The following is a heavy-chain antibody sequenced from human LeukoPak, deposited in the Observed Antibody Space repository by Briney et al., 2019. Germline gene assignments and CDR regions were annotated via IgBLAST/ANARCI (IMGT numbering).Heavy chain of an antibody. V-gene: IGHV4-59*01. D-gene: IGHD1-26*01. CDR1: GGSISSYY. Sequence: PSETLSLTCTVSGGSISSYYWSWIRQPPGKGLEWIGYIYYSGSTHYNPSLKSRVNISVDTSKNQFSLKLSSVTAADTAVYYCAGGPGYSGSYFDYWGQGTLVTVSS. CDR3: AGGPGYSGSYFDY. J-gene: IGHJ4*02. CDR2: IYYSGST.